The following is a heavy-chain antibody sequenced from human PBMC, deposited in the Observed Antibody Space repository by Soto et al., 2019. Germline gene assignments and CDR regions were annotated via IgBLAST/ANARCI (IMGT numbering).Heavy chain of an antibody. V-gene: IGHV4-59*01. J-gene: IGHJ2*01. CDR1: GGSISSYY. D-gene: IGHD3-22*01. CDR3: ARDYYDSSGYLRDWYFDL. Sequence: QVQLQESGPGLVKPSETLSLTCTVSGGSISSYYWSWIRQPPGKGLEWIGYIYYSGSTNYNPSLKSRDTPSVDTSKNQFSLKLSSVTAADTAVYYCARDYYDSSGYLRDWYFDLWGRGTLVTVSS. CDR2: IYYSGST.